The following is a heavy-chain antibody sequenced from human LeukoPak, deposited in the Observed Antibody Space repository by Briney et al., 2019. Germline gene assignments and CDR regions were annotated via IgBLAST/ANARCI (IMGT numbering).Heavy chain of an antibody. CDR3: AKDPIRGDCSSTSCPNWFDP. CDR1: GFTFSSYS. V-gene: IGHV3-23*01. Sequence: GGSLRLSCAASGFTFSSYSMNWVRQAPGKGLEWVSSISGSGDSTYYADSVKGRFTISRDNSKNTLYLQMNSLRAEDTAVYYCAKDPIRGDCSSTSCPNWFDPWGQGTLVTVSS. J-gene: IGHJ5*02. CDR2: ISGSGDST. D-gene: IGHD2-2*01.